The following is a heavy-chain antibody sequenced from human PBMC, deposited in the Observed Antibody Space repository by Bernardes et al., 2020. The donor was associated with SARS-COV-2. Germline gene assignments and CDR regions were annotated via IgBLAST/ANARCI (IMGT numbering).Heavy chain of an antibody. CDR2: IKSKTDGGTT. CDR3: TTAEDYGDYVP. V-gene: IGHV3-15*01. CDR1: GFTFSNSW. D-gene: IGHD4-17*01. J-gene: IGHJ5*02. Sequence: WGSLRLSCAASGFTFSNSWMSWVRQAPGKGLEWVGRIKSKTDGGTTDYAAPLKGRFTISRDDSNNTLYLQMNSLKTEDTAVYYCTTAEDYGDYVPWGQGGQVTDSS.